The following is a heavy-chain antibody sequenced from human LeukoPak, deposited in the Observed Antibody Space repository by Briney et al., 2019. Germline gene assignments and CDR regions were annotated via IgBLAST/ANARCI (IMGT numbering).Heavy chain of an antibody. CDR3: ARDTSSWTLGAY. Sequence: QAGGSLRLSCAASGFTSSSYWMSWVRQAPGKGLEWVANIKQDGSEKYYVDSVKGRFTISRDNAKNSLYLQMNSLRAEDTAVYYCARDTSSWTLGAYWGQGTRVTVSS. CDR2: IKQDGSEK. D-gene: IGHD6-13*01. CDR1: GFTSSSYW. V-gene: IGHV3-7*03. J-gene: IGHJ4*02.